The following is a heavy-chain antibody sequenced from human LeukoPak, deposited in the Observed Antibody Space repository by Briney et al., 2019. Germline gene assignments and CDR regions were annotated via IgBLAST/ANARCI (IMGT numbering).Heavy chain of an antibody. CDR3: ARDWGWIHRYGLNYFDY. CDR1: GFTFLSYS. J-gene: IGHJ4*02. V-gene: IGHV3-21*01. D-gene: IGHD5-18*01. Sequence: GGSLRLSCAASGFTFLSYSMNWVRQAPGKGLEWVSSISSTSSSYIYYADSVKGRFTISRDNAKNSLYLQMNSLRAEDTAVYYCARDWGWIHRYGLNYFDYWGQGTLVTVSS. CDR2: ISSTSSSYI.